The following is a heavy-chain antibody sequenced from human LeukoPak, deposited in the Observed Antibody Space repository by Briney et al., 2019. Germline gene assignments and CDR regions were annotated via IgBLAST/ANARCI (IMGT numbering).Heavy chain of an antibody. CDR1: GYTFTTYA. Sequence: ASVKVSCKTSGYTFTTYASSWVRQAPGQGLEWMGWISTYNANTNYAQGLQGRVTMTIDSSTSTAYMELTSLRSDDTAVYYCARDENCGGAACYIDYWGQGTLSPSPQ. D-gene: IGHD2-21*01. CDR2: ISTYNANT. J-gene: IGHJ4*02. CDR3: ARDENCGGAACYIDY. V-gene: IGHV1-18*01.